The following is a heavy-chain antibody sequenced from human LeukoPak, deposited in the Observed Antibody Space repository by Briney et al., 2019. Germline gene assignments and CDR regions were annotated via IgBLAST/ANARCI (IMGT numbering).Heavy chain of an antibody. CDR1: GFTFSSYE. CDR3: ASPRGRAFDL. D-gene: IGHD3-16*01. Sequence: GGSLRLSCAASGFTFSSYEMNWVRQAPGKGLEWVSHISNSAIYYADSVKGRFTISRDNAKNSLYLQMNSLRADDTAVYYCASPRGRAFDLWGQGTWSPSLQ. CDR2: ISNSAI. J-gene: IGHJ3*01. V-gene: IGHV3-48*03.